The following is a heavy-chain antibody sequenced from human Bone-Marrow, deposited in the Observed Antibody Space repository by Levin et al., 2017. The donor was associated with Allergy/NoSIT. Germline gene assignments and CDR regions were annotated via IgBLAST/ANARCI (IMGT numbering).Heavy chain of an antibody. CDR3: ARRYCTKGVCQRDGMDV. CDR2: INPNSGGT. Sequence: PTASVKVSCKASGYTFTDNYMHWVRQAPGQGLEWMGRINPNSGGTNYAQKFHDRVTMTRDTSISTAYMELSRLRSDDTAVYYCARRYCTKGVCQRDGMDVWGQGTTVSVSS. J-gene: IGHJ6*02. D-gene: IGHD2-8*01. V-gene: IGHV1-2*06. CDR1: GYTFTDNY.